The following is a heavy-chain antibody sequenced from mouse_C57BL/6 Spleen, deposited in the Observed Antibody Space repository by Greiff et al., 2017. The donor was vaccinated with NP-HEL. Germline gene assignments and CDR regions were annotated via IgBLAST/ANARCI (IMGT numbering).Heavy chain of an antibody. D-gene: IGHD1-1*01. CDR1: GYSFTDYN. V-gene: IGHV1-39*01. Sequence: VQLQQSGPELVKPGASVKISCKASGYSFTDYNMNWVKQSNGKSLEWIGVINPNYGTTSYIQKFKGKATLTVDQSSSTAYMQLNSLTSEDSAVYYCAREDYGSSPFYWYFDVWGTGTTVTVSS. CDR2: INPNYGTT. CDR3: AREDYGSSPFYWYFDV. J-gene: IGHJ1*03.